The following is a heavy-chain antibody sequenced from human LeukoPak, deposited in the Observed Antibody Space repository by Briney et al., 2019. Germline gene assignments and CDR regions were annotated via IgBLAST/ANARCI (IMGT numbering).Heavy chain of an antibody. Sequence: GGSLRLSCAASGFTFSSYGMHWVRQAPGKGLEWVAVISYDGSNKYYADSVKGRFTISRDNSKNTLYLQMSSLRAEDTAVYYCATVRGSDGNFYIDYWGQGTLVAVSS. CDR1: GFTFSSYG. D-gene: IGHD2-15*01. CDR3: ATVRGSDGNFYIDY. J-gene: IGHJ4*02. V-gene: IGHV3-30*03. CDR2: ISYDGSNK.